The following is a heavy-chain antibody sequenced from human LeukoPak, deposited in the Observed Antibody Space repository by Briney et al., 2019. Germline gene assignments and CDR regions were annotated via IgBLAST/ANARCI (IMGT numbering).Heavy chain of an antibody. CDR2: INAGNGNT. J-gene: IGHJ4*02. D-gene: IGHD3-22*01. CDR1: GYTFTSYA. CDR3: ARALGIVYSRPLDY. V-gene: IGHV1-3*01. Sequence: GASVKVSCKASGYTFTSYAMHWVRQAPGQRLEWMGWINAGNGNTKYSQKFQGRVTITRDTSASTAYMELRSLISEDTAVYYCARALGIVYSRPLDYWGQGTLVTVSS.